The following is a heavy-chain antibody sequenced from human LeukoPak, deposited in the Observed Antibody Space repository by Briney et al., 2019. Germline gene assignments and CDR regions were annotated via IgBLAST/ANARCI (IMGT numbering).Heavy chain of an antibody. V-gene: IGHV3-33*01. CDR1: GFTFSNYG. Sequence: GGSLRLSCAASGFTFSNYGMHWVRQAPGKGLEWVAVIWFDGTNKYYADSVRGRFTISRDNSKNTLYLQMSSLRVEDTAVYYCARDRGVAAHLDYWGQGTLVTVSS. CDR2: IWFDGTNK. J-gene: IGHJ4*02. D-gene: IGHD5-12*01. CDR3: ARDRGVAAHLDY.